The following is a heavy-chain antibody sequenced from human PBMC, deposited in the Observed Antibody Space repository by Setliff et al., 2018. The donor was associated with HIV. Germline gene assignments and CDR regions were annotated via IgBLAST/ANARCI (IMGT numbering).Heavy chain of an antibody. D-gene: IGHD3-3*01. CDR2: MSYSGST. V-gene: IGHV4-31*03. Sequence: PSETLSLTCNVSGASFSSGGYYWSWIRQHPGKGLEWIGYMSYSGSTFYKSSLKSRVTMSIDTSKNQFSLMLSPVTAADTAVYYCARATYTLQFLKWSPDSSLYYYYMDVLGKGTTVTVSS. CDR3: ARATYTLQFLKWSPDSSLYYYYMDV. CDR1: GASFSSGGYY. J-gene: IGHJ6*03.